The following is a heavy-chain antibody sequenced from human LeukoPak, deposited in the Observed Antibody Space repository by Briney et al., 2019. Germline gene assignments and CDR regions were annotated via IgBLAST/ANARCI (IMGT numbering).Heavy chain of an antibody. CDR2: ISAYNGNT. V-gene: IGHV1-18*01. CDR1: GYTFTSYG. D-gene: IGHD6-19*01. Sequence: ASVKLSCKASGYTFTSYGISSVRQAPGQGLEWMGWISAYNGNTNYAQKLQGRVTMTTDTSTSTAYMELRSLRSADTAVYYCARVAVPGTNWFDPWGQGTLVTVSS. CDR3: ARVAVPGTNWFDP. J-gene: IGHJ5*02.